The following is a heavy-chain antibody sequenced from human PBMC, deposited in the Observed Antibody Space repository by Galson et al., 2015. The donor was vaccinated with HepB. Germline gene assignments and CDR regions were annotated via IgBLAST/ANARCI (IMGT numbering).Heavy chain of an antibody. Sequence: SLRLSCAASGLTVSSNYMSWVRQAPGKGLEWVSVIYSGGSTYYADSVKGRFTISRDNSKNTLYLQMNSLRAEDTAVYYCARDRRPVTTGYYYYGMDVWGQGTTVTVSS. CDR2: IYSGGST. CDR1: GLTVSSNY. V-gene: IGHV3-53*01. D-gene: IGHD3-22*01. J-gene: IGHJ6*02. CDR3: ARDRRPVTTGYYYYGMDV.